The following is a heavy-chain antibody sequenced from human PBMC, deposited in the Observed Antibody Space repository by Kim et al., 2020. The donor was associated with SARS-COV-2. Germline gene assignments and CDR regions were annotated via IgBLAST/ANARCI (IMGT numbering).Heavy chain of an antibody. CDR3: ARDRMGRTLWFGAELRPVDY. V-gene: IGHV1-18*04. CDR1: GYTFTSYG. J-gene: IGHJ4*02. Sequence: ASVKVSCKASGYTFTSYGISWVRQAPGQGLEWMGWISAYNGNTNYAQKLQGRVTMTTDTSTSTAYMELRSLRSDDTAVYYCARDRMGRTLWFGAELRPVDYWGQGTLVTVSS. CDR2: ISAYNGNT. D-gene: IGHD3-10*01.